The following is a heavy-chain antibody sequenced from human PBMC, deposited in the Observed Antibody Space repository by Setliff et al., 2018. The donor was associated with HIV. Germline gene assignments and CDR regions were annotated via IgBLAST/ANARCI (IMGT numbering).Heavy chain of an antibody. J-gene: IGHJ4*02. CDR3: ASPSDYYENSGLDY. Sequence: SETLSLTCAVSGDSVSNDNYYWGWIRQPPGKGLEWIGSFHYGGTPNYNPSLRGRVDISVDTSKNYFSLRLASVTAADTAAYYCASPSDYYENSGLDYWGQGKLVTVSS. CDR1: GDSVSNDNYY. V-gene: IGHV4-39*02. D-gene: IGHD3-22*01. CDR2: FHYGGTP.